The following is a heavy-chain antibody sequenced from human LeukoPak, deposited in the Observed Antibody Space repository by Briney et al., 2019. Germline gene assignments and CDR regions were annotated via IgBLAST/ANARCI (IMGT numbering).Heavy chain of an antibody. CDR2: FDPEDGET. CDR1: GYTLTELS. Sequence: GASVKVSCKVSGYTLTELSMHWVRQAPGKGLEWMGGFDPEDGETIYAQKFQGRVTTTRDTSTSTAYMELSSLRSEDTAVYYCARGGSSYNDEHEEFDYWGQGTVVTVSS. D-gene: IGHD3-22*01. J-gene: IGHJ4*02. CDR3: ARGGSSYNDEHEEFDY. V-gene: IGHV1-24*01.